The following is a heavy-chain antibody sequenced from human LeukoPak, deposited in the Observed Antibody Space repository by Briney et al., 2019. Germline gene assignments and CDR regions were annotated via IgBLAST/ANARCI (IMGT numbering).Heavy chain of an antibody. CDR3: AKQSRSSGWYPIDY. V-gene: IGHV3-23*01. D-gene: IGHD6-19*01. CDR2: ISGSGGST. J-gene: IGHJ4*02. CDR1: GFTFSSYA. Sequence: GGSLRLSCAASGFTFSSYAMSWVRQAPGKGLEWVSAISGSGGSTYYADSVEGRFTISRDNSKNTLYLQMNSLRAEDTAVYYCAKQSRSSGWYPIDYWGQRTLVTVSS.